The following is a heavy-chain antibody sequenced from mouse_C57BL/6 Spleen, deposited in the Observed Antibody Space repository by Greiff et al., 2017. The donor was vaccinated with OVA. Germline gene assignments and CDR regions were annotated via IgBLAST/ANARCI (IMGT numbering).Heavy chain of an antibody. V-gene: IGHV1-50*01. CDR3: ASGRGAMDY. CDR2: IDPSDSYT. Sequence: VQLQQPGAELVKPGASVKLSCKASGYTITSYWMQWVKQRPGQGLEWIGEIDPSDSYTNYNQKFKGKATLTVDTSSSTAYMQLSSLTSEDSAVYYCASGRGAMDYWGQGTSVTVSS. J-gene: IGHJ4*01. CDR1: GYTITSYW.